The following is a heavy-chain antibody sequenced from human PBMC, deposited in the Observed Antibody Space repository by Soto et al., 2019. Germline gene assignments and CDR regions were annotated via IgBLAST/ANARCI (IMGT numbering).Heavy chain of an antibody. CDR1: GGTFSSYA. Sequence: ASVKVSCQASGGTFSSYAISWVRQAPGQGLEWMGGIIPIFGTANYAQKFQGRVTITADESTSTAYMELSSLRSEDTAVYYCARVTVNHYYYYYGMDVWGQGTTVTVSS. CDR2: IIPIFGTA. V-gene: IGHV1-69*13. J-gene: IGHJ6*02. D-gene: IGHD4-17*01. CDR3: ARVTVNHYYYYYGMDV.